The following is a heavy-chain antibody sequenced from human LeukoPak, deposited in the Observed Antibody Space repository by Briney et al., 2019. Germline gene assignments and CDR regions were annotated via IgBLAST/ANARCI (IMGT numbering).Heavy chain of an antibody. CDR3: ARPSPPGDGYNPPDH. D-gene: IGHD5-24*01. Sequence: GKSLTLSCVVSGFNFDNFAMHWVCQPLGKGLEWVAVISHDARTKYYADSMKGRITISRDNSKNTLFLQMNNLRTEDTAVYFCARPSPPGDGYNPPDHWGQGTLVTVSS. V-gene: IGHV3-30*04. CDR1: GFNFDNFA. CDR2: ISHDARTK. J-gene: IGHJ5*02.